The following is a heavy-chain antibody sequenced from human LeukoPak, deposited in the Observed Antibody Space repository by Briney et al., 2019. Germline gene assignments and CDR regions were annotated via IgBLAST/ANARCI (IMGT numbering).Heavy chain of an antibody. CDR3: AKGAGNYH. J-gene: IGHJ5*02. CDR2: IYSGGNT. Sequence: PGGSLRLSCAASGFTFSSSAMSWVRQAPGKGLEWVSIIYSGGNTYYADSVRGRFTIYRDNSKNTLYLQMNSLRVDDTGVYYCAKGAGNYHWGQGTLVTVSS. CDR1: GFTFSSSA. V-gene: IGHV3-23*03.